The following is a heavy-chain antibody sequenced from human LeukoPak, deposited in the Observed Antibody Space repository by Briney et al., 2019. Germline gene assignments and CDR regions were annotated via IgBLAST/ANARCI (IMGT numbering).Heavy chain of an antibody. CDR2: INPNSGGT. D-gene: IGHD1-26*01. Sequence: ASVKVSCKASGYTFTGYYMHWVRQAPGQGLEWMGWINPNSGGTNYAQKFQGWVTMTRDTSISTAYMEVSRLKSDDTAFYYCARGRRILVGDTNAGDFFDYWGQGTLVTVSS. V-gene: IGHV1-2*04. CDR1: GYTFTGYY. J-gene: IGHJ4*02. CDR3: ARGRRILVGDTNAGDFFDY.